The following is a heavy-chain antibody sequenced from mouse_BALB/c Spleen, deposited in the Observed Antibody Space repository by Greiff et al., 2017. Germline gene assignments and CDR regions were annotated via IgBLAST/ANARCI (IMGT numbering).Heavy chain of an antibody. CDR3: ARTEITTVVGTDFDY. CDR2: INPNNGGT. Sequence: EVQLQQSGPVLVKPGASVKISCKTSGYTFTEYTMHWVKQSHGKSLEWIGGINPNNGGTSYNQKFKGKATLTVDKSSSTAYMELRSLTSEDSAVYYCARTEITTVVGTDFDYWGQGTTLTVSS. V-gene: IGHV1-18*01. D-gene: IGHD1-1*01. CDR1: GYTFTEYT. J-gene: IGHJ2*01.